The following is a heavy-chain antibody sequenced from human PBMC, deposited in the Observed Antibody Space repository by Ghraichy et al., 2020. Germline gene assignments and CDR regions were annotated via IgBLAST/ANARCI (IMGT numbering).Heavy chain of an antibody. V-gene: IGHV3-7*03. CDR2: IKQDGSEK. Sequence: GGSLRLSCAASGFTFSSYWMSWVRQAPGKGLEWVANIKQDGSEKYYVDSVKGRFTISRDNAKNSLYLQMNSLRAEDTAVYYCARVNVAGTVLDRFGYWGPGTLVTVSS. CDR3: ARVNVAGTVLDRFGY. J-gene: IGHJ4*02. D-gene: IGHD6-19*01. CDR1: GFTFSSYW.